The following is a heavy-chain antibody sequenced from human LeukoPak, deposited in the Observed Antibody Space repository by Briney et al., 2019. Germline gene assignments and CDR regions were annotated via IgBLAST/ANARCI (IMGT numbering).Heavy chain of an antibody. J-gene: IGHJ4*02. CDR3: ARRNIAAAALDY. CDR1: EFTFTTYG. Sequence: PGGSLRLSCAASEFTFTTYGMHWVRQAPGKGLEWVAFIYYDGSNIYYADYVKGRFTISRDISKNTLYLQMDSLRAEDTAIYYCARRNIAAAALDYWGQGTLVTVSS. CDR2: IYYDGSNI. V-gene: IGHV3-33*01. D-gene: IGHD6-13*01.